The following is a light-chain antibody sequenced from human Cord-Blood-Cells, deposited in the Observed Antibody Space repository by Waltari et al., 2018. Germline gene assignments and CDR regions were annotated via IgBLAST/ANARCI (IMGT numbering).Light chain of an antibody. V-gene: IGKV1-8*01. J-gene: IGKJ1*01. CDR1: QGISSY. CDR2: AAS. CDR3: QQYYSYPPT. Sequence: AIRMTQSPSSFSASTGDRVTITCRASQGISSYLAWYQQKPGKAPKLLIYAASTLQSGVPSRFSGRGFGTDFTLTISCLQSEDFATYYCQQYYSYPPTFGQGTKVEIK.